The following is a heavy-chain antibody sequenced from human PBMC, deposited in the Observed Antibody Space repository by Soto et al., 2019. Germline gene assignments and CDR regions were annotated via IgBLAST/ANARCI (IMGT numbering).Heavy chain of an antibody. CDR1: GGTFSSYT. Sequence: QVQLVQSGAEVKKPGSSVKVSCKASGGTFSSYTISWVRQAPGQGLEWMGRIIPILGIANYAQKFQGRVTITADKTTSTAYMELSSLRSEDTAVYYCAKEMDGRDVYNVDHQKQHYFDYWGQGTLVTVSS. V-gene: IGHV1-69*08. CDR2: IIPILGIA. D-gene: IGHD1-1*01. CDR3: AKEMDGRDVYNVDHQKQHYFDY. J-gene: IGHJ4*02.